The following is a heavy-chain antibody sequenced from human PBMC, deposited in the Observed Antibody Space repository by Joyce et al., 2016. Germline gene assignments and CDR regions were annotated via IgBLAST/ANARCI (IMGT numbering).Heavy chain of an antibody. Sequence: QVRLVESGGGVVQPGRSLRLSCAASEFIFNTYGMYWVRQAPGKGLGWVAVISYDGSKEYDADSVKGRFTISRDHSRNTLHLHMNSLRPEDTAMYYCAKEMALYGAGADVFDIWGQGTMVTVSS. D-gene: IGHD4-17*01. CDR1: EFIFNTYG. CDR2: ISYDGSKE. CDR3: AKEMALYGAGADVFDI. V-gene: IGHV3-30*18. J-gene: IGHJ3*02.